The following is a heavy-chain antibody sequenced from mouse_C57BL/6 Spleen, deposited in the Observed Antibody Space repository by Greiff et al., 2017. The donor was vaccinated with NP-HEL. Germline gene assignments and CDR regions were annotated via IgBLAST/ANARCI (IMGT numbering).Heavy chain of an antibody. CDR3: ARPYGSSWFAD. V-gene: IGHV5-17*01. Sequence: EVMLVESGGGLVKPGGSLKLSCAASGFTFSDSGMHWVRQAPEKGLEWVAYISSGSSTIYYADTVKGRFTISRDNAKNTLFLQMTSLRSEDTAMYYCARPYGSSWFADWGQGTLVTVSA. J-gene: IGHJ3*01. CDR1: GFTFSDSG. D-gene: IGHD1-1*01. CDR2: ISSGSSTI.